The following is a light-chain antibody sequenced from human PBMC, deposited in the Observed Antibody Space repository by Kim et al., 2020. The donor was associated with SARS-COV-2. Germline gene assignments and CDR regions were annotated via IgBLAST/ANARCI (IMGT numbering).Light chain of an antibody. CDR1: GSKIGAGYD. CDR3: QSYDSSLSAVM. Sequence: QRVTISCTVTGSKIGAGYDIHWYQQLPGTAPKRLIYGNSNRPSGVPDRFSGSKSGTSASLAITGLQAEDEADYDCQSYDSSLSAVMFGGGTQLTVL. V-gene: IGLV1-40*01. CDR2: GNS. J-gene: IGLJ3*02.